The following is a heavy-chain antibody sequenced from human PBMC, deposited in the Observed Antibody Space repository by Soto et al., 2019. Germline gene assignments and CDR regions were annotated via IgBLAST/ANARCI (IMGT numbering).Heavy chain of an antibody. CDR2: IIPIFGTA. V-gene: IGHV1-69*06. J-gene: IGHJ4*01. D-gene: IGHD3-10*01. CDR1: GGTFSSYA. CDR3: ASGSLYGSGSYPVDY. Sequence: SVKVSCKASGGTFSSYAITWVRQAPGQGLEWMGGIIPIFGTANYAQKLQGRVTISADKSTSTAYMELSSLRSDDTAVYYCASGSLYGSGSYPVDYWGQGALVTVSS.